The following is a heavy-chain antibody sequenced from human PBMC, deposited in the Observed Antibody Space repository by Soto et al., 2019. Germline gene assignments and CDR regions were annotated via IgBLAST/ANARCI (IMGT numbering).Heavy chain of an antibody. D-gene: IGHD5-18*01. CDR2: RWYDGSNN. J-gene: IGHJ6*02. CDR3: ARGIRDYYGMDV. CDR1: GFTFSTYG. V-gene: IGHV3-33*01. Sequence: QVQLVESGGGVVQPGRSLRLSCAASGFTFSTYGIHWVRQAPGKGLEWVAVRWYDGSNNYYAESVKGRFTISRDNAKNTLYLQMNSLRAEDTAVYYCARGIRDYYGMDVWGQGNTVTVSS.